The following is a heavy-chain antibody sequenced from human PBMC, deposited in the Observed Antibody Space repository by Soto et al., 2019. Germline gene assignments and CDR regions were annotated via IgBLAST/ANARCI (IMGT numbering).Heavy chain of an antibody. CDR1: GYTFTSYG. CDR2: ISAHNGNT. D-gene: IGHD5-18*01. V-gene: IGHV1-18*04. CDR3: ARDQACGYSYGYCMEV. Sequence: GASVKVSCKASGYTFTSYGISWERQVPRQGLEWMGWISAHNGNTNYAQKLQGRVTMTTDTSTSTAYMVLMSLRSDDTAVYYCARDQACGYSYGYCMEVWGQGITVNVFS. J-gene: IGHJ6*02.